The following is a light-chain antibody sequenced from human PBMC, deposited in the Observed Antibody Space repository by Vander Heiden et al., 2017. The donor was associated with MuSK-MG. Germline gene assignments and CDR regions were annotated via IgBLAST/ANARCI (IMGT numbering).Light chain of an antibody. Sequence: GDRVTITCQASQDFLNDLNWYQQKPGKAPKLLLYDASNFETAVPSTFSGSGSGTDFTLTIISLLPEDVAAYFCHQEYSLPPTFGQGTKVEIK. J-gene: IGKJ2*01. CDR1: QDFLND. V-gene: IGKV1-33*01. CDR2: DAS. CDR3: HQEYSLPPT.